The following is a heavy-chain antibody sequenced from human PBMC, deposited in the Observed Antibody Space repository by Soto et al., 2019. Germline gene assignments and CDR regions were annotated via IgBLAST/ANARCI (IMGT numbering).Heavy chain of an antibody. V-gene: IGHV1-2*04. CDR2: INPNSGGT. Sequence: QVQLVQSGAEVKKPGASVKVSCKASGYTFTGYYMHWXRQAPGQGXXXXXWINPNSGGTNYAQKFQGWVTMTRDTSISTAYMALSRLRSDDTAAYYCARAPPNYSSGWYSPFDYCGQGTLVTVSS. D-gene: IGHD6-19*01. CDR3: ARAPPNYSSGWYSPFDY. J-gene: IGHJ4*02. CDR1: GYTFTGYY.